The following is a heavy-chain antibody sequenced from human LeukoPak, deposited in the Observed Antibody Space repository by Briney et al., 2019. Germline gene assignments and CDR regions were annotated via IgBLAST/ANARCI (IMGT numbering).Heavy chain of an antibody. V-gene: IGHV3-23*01. J-gene: IGHJ4*02. CDR2: ISGSGGST. CDR1: GFTFSSYA. CDR3: AKEGYSSWGYYFDY. D-gene: IGHD5-18*01. Sequence: TGGSLRLACAASGFTFSSYAMSWVRQAPGKGLEWVSAISGSGGSTYYADSVKGRFTISRDNSKNTLYLQMNSLRAEDTAVYYCAKEGYSSWGYYFDYWGQGTLVTVSS.